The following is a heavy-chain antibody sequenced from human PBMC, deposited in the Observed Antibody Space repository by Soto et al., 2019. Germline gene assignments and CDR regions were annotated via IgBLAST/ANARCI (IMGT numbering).Heavy chain of an antibody. CDR2: ISWDGGST. J-gene: IGHJ6*02. V-gene: IGHV3-43*01. CDR3: AKDRRGAAAGYYYYYGTDV. D-gene: IGHD6-13*01. CDR1: GFTFGDYI. Sequence: GGPRLSCAASGFTFGDYIMHWVRPAPGEGLVWVSLISWDGGSTYYADSVKGRFTISRDNSKNSLYLQMNSLRTEDTALYYCAKDRRGAAAGYYYYYGTDVWGQGTTVTVSS.